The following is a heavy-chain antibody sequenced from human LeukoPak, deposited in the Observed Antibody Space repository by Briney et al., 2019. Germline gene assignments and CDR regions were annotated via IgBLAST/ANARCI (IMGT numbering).Heavy chain of an antibody. V-gene: IGHV3-30-3*01. CDR1: GFTFSSYT. Sequence: GGSLRLSCAASGFTFSSYTMNWVRQAPGKGLEWVAVISYDGSNKYYADSVKGRFTISRDNSKNTLYLQMNSLRAEDTAVYYCARAPRFDYWYFDLWGRGTLVTVSS. CDR2: ISYDGSNK. CDR3: ARAPRFDYWYFDL. D-gene: IGHD3-16*01. J-gene: IGHJ2*01.